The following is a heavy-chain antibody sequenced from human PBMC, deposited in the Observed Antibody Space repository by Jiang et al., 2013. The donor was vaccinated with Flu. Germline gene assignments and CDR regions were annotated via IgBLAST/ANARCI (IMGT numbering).Heavy chain of an antibody. CDR2: IIPILGIA. CDR3: ARFSVGSGYDRVGEYYYYGMDV. D-gene: IGHD5-12*01. J-gene: IGHJ6*02. Sequence: GAEVKKPGSSVKVSCKASGGTFSSYAISWVRQAPGQGLEWMGRIIPILGIANYAQKFQGRVTITADKSTSTAYMELSSLRSEDTAVYYCARFSVGSGYDRVGEYYYYGMDVWGQGTTVTVSS. V-gene: IGHV1-69*04. CDR1: GGTFSSYA.